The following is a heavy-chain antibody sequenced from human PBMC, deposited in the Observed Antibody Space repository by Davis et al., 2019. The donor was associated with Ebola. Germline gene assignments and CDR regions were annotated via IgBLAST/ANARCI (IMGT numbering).Heavy chain of an antibody. V-gene: IGHV4-4*02. D-gene: IGHD2-2*02. Sequence: PSETLSLTCAVSGGSISSSNWWSWVRQPPGKGLEWIGEIYHSGSTNYNPSLKSRVTISVDKSKNQFSLKLSSVTAADTAVYYCARYCSSTSCYTGYYYGMDVWGQGTTVTVSS. J-gene: IGHJ6*02. CDR3: ARYCSSTSCYTGYYYGMDV. CDR1: GGSISSSNW. CDR2: IYHSGST.